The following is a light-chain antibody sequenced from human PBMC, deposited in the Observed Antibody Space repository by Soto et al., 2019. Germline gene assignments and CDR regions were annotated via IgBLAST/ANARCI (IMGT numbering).Light chain of an antibody. J-gene: IGLJ1*01. Sequence: QSVLTQPASVSGSPGQSIIISCTGTSSDVGSYNLVSWYQQHPGKAPKLMIYEVSKRPSGVSNRFSGSKSGNTASLTISGLQAEDEADYYCCSYAGSSTFVVFGTGTKVTVL. V-gene: IGLV2-23*02. CDR1: SSDVGSYNL. CDR2: EVS. CDR3: CSYAGSSTFVV.